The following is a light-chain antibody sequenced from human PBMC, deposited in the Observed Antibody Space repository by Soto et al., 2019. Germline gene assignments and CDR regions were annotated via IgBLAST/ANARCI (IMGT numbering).Light chain of an antibody. CDR3: QQGHNWPLT. V-gene: IGKV3-15*01. CDR1: QSISTD. Sequence: EIVMTQSPATLSVSPGERGTLSCWASQSISTDLAWYQQKPGQPPSLLIYSASTRATGVPARFPGSGSGSEFTLTISGLQSEDFAVYYCQQGHNWPLTFGQGTRLEI. CDR2: SAS. J-gene: IGKJ2*01.